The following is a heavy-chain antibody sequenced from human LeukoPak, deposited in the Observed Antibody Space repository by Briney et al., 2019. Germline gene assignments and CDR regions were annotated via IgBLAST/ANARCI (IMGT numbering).Heavy chain of an antibody. CDR3: ARDPHHYYDSSGYYSYYYYYGMDV. V-gene: IGHV3-7*01. D-gene: IGHD3-22*01. J-gene: IGHJ6*02. CDR2: IKQDGSEK. Sequence: GGSLRLSCAASGFTFSNYGMSWVRQAPGKGLEWVASIKQDGSEKFYVDSVKGRFTISRDNAKNSLYLQMNSLRAEDTAVYYCARDPHHYYDSSGYYSYYYYYGMDVWGQGTTVTVSS. CDR1: GFTFSNYG.